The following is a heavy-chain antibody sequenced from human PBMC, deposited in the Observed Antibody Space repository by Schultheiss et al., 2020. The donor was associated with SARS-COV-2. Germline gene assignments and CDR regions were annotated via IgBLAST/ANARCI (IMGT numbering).Heavy chain of an antibody. Sequence: ASVKVSCKVSGYTLTELSMHWVRQAPGKGLEWMGGFDPEDGETIYAQKFQGGVTMTEDTSTDTAYMELSSLRSEDTAVYYCATGGITIFGVVIQDAFDIWGQGTMVTVSS. CDR3: ATGGITIFGVVIQDAFDI. CDR2: FDPEDGET. CDR1: GYTLTELS. D-gene: IGHD3-3*01. J-gene: IGHJ3*02. V-gene: IGHV1-24*01.